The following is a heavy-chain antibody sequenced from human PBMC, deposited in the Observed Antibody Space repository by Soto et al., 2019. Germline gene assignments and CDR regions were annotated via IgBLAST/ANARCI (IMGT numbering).Heavy chain of an antibody. D-gene: IGHD5-18*01. CDR1: GGSISSGGYY. CDR3: AGLGVRGGYSYVSLDY. Sequence: SETLSLTCTVSGGSISSGGYYWSWIRQHPGKGLEWIGYIYYSGSTYYNPSLKSRVTISVDTSKNQFSLKLSSVTAADTAVYYCAGLGVRGGYSYVSLDYWGQGTLVTVSS. CDR2: IYYSGST. J-gene: IGHJ4*02. V-gene: IGHV4-31*03.